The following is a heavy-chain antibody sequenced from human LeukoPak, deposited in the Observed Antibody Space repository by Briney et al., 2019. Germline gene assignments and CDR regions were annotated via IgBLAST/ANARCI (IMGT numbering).Heavy chain of an antibody. CDR2: ISYDGGNK. CDR3: ARDNIVVVPAASYYYYYGMDV. V-gene: IGHV3-30*04. J-gene: IGHJ6*02. Sequence: PGGSLRLSCAASGFTFSSYAMHWVRQAPGKGLEWVAVISYDGGNKYYADSVKGRFTISRDNSKNTLYLQMNSLRAEDTAVYYCARDNIVVVPAASYYYYYGMDVWGQGTTVTVSS. CDR1: GFTFSSYA. D-gene: IGHD2-2*01.